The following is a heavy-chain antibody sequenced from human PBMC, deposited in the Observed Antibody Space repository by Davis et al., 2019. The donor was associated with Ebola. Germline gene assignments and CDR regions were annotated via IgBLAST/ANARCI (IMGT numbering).Heavy chain of an antibody. Sequence: GGSLRLSCKGSGYSFTSYWIGWVRQLPGKGLEWMGIIYPGDSDTRYSPSFQGQVTISADKSISTAYLQWSSLKASDTAMYYCARLGDWTFDYWGQGTLVTVSS. CDR3: ARLGDWTFDY. D-gene: IGHD1-1*01. CDR1: GYSFTSYW. V-gene: IGHV5-51*01. CDR2: IYPGDSDT. J-gene: IGHJ4*02.